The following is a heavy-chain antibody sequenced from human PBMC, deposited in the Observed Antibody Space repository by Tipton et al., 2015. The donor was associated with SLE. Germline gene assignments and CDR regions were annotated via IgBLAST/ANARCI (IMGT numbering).Heavy chain of an antibody. D-gene: IGHD2-21*02. V-gene: IGHV4-59*01. CDR2: IYYSGSA. J-gene: IGHJ4*02. CDR3: ARLNDATAIASFDY. Sequence: TLSLTCTVSGGSISSYYWSWIRQPPGKGLEWIGHIYYSGSADYNPSLKSRVTISVDMSKNQFSLTLSSVTAADTAVYYCARLNDATAIASFDYWGQGNLVTVSS. CDR1: GGSISSYY.